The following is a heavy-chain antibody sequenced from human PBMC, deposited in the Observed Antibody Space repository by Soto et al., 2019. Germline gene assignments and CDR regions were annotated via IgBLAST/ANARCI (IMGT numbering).Heavy chain of an antibody. D-gene: IGHD3-3*01. CDR1: GGSIISYF. CDR3: VSSRTAVFGDALDI. Sequence: QVQLQQSGPGLVKPSETLSLTCSVSGGSIISYFKIWIRQAPGKGLEWIGCISDSGDANYNPSLKSRVTISLDTSKNQFSLKLSSVTAADTAVYYCVSSRTAVFGDALDIWALGTMVTVSS. CDR2: ISDSGDA. J-gene: IGHJ3*02. V-gene: IGHV4-59*03.